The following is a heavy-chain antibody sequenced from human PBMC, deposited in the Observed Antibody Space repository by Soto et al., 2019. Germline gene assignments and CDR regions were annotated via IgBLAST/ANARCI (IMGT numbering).Heavy chain of an antibody. V-gene: IGHV1-18*01. CDR2: ISAYNGNT. CDR1: GFTFTPGG. D-gene: IGHD3-10*01. J-gene: IGHJ4*02. CDR3: ARYYGSGDDFDY. Sequence: APEVSCKTSGFTFTPGGMIRVRGAPGHGLEWMGWISAYNGNTNYAQKLQGTVTMTTDTSTSTAYMELRSLRSDDTAVYYCARYYGSGDDFDYWGQGTLVTVSS.